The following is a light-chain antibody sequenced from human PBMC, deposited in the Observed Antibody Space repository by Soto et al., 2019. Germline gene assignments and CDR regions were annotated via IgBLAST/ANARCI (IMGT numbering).Light chain of an antibody. CDR1: QSISST. J-gene: IGKJ4*01. CDR3: QQNGSSPRT. CDR2: GAS. V-gene: IGKV3-15*01. Sequence: EIVMTQSPATLSVSPGERATLSCRASQSISSTLAWYQQRRGQAPRLLIYGASTRAPGSPARFSGSGSETEFTLTISSLQPEDFATYYCQQNGSSPRTFGRGTKVDI.